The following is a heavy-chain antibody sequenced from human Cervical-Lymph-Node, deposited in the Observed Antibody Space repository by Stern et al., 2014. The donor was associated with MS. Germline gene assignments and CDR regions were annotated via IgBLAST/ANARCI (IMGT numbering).Heavy chain of an antibody. CDR3: ARPLGSGWTAGWYY. V-gene: IGHV5-51*03. CDR2: IFPDDSDT. Sequence: EVQLVQSGAEVKKPGESLKISCKGSGYSFTTFWIGWVRQMPGKCLEWMGIIFPDDSDTRYSPSFQGQVNISADKSTDTAYLQWSSLKASDTATYYCARPLGSGWTAGWYYWGQGTRVTVSS. J-gene: IGHJ4*02. D-gene: IGHD6-19*01. CDR1: GYSFTTFW.